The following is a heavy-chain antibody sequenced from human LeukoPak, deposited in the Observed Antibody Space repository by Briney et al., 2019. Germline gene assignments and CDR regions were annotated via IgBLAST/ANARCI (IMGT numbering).Heavy chain of an antibody. Sequence: GGSLRLSCAASGFTFSDYNMRWIRQAPGKGLEWVSSISRSGSTKYYADSVKGRFTISRDNAKNSLFLQMNSLRAEDTAVYYCASTATYDILTGYYYFDYWGQGTLVTVSS. CDR1: GFTFSDYN. D-gene: IGHD3-9*01. V-gene: IGHV3-11*01. CDR2: ISRSGSTK. J-gene: IGHJ4*02. CDR3: ASTATYDILTGYYYFDY.